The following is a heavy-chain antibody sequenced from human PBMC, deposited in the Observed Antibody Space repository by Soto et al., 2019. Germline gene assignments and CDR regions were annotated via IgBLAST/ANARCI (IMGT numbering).Heavy chain of an antibody. J-gene: IGHJ4*02. CDR1: GSSISNYY. V-gene: IGHV4-59*01. CDR2: THYSGST. CDR3: ARAKTTMIVPENF. D-gene: IGHD3-22*01. Sequence: SETLSLTCTVSGSSISNYYWTWIRQPPGKGLEWIGYTHYSGSTNYNPSLKSRTTISVDTSKNHFSLNLRSVTAADTAVYYCARAKTTMIVPENFWGQGTLVTVSS.